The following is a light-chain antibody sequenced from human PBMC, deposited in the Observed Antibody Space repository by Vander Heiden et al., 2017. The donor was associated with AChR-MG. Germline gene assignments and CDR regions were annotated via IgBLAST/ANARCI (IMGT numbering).Light chain of an antibody. J-gene: IGKJ2*01. CDR2: DAS. CDR3: QERYHWPPS. V-gene: IGKV3-11*01. CDR1: QSVSSY. Sequence: EIVLTQSPATLSLSPGERATLSCRASQSVSSYLAWYQQKLGQAPRLLIYDASNRATGIPARFSGSGSGTDFTLTISSLEPEDFAVYFCQERYHWPPSFGQGTKLEIK.